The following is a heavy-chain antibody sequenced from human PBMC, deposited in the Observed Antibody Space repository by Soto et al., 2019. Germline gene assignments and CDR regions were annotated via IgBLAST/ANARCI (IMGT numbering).Heavy chain of an antibody. CDR1: GFTFSSYG. CDR3: AKDAIGYYDY. J-gene: IGHJ4*02. CDR2: ISYDGSNK. V-gene: IGHV3-30*18. D-gene: IGHD3-22*01. Sequence: QVQLVESGGGVVQPGRSLRLSCAASGFTFSSYGMHWVRQAPGKGLEWVAVISYDGSNKYYADSVKGRFTISRDNSNNTLYLQMNSLRAEDTAVYYCAKDAIGYYDYWGQGTLVTVSS.